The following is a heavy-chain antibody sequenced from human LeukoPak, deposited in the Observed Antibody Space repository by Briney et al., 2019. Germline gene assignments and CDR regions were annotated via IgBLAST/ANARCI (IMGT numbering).Heavy chain of an antibody. D-gene: IGHD3-16*01. J-gene: IGHJ3*01. V-gene: IGHV3-23*01. CDR2: IRGGGAGT. Sequence: PGGSLRLSCAASGFTFSSYWMSWVRQAPGKGLEWVSYIRGGGAGTLYADSVKGRFTVSRDNSKSTLYLQMNSLRVEDTAVYYCAKCAESYGNDAFDLWGPGTTVTVSS. CDR3: AKCAESYGNDAFDL. CDR1: GFTFSSYW.